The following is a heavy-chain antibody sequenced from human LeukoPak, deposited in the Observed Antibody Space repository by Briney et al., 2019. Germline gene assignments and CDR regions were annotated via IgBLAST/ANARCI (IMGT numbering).Heavy chain of an antibody. CDR1: GFTFSTFA. CDR2: ISSNGGSI. CDR3: VKDTARVPGDY. V-gene: IGHV3-64D*06. D-gene: IGHD5-18*01. J-gene: IGHJ4*02. Sequence: GGSLRLSCSVSGFTFSTFAMHWVRQAPGKGLEYVSGISSNGGSIYYADSVKGRFTISRDNSKNTLYLQMSSLRTEDTAVYYCVKDTARVPGDYWGRGTLVTVSS.